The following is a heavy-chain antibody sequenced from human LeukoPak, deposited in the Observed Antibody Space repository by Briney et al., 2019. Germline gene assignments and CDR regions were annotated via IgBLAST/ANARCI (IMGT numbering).Heavy chain of an antibody. CDR1: GGTFSSYA. Sequence: SVKVSCKASGGTFSSYAVSWVRQAPGQGLEWMGGIIPIFGTANCAQKFQGRVTITADESTSTAYMELSSLRSEDTAVYYCASGSVSSGYYPMLDGMDVWGQGTTVTVSS. V-gene: IGHV1-69*13. D-gene: IGHD3-22*01. J-gene: IGHJ6*02. CDR3: ASGSVSSGYYPMLDGMDV. CDR2: IIPIFGTA.